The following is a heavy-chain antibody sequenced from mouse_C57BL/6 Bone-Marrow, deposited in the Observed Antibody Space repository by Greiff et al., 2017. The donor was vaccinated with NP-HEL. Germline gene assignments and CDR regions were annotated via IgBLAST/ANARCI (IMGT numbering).Heavy chain of an antibody. CDR2: IDPSDSYT. V-gene: IGHV1-59*01. CDR3: ARNSFGFAY. Sequence: QVQLKQPGAELVRPGTSVKLSCKASGYTFTSYWMHWVKQRPGQGLEWIGVIDPSDSYTNYNQKFKGKATLTVDTSSSTAYMQLSSLTSEDSAVYYCARNSFGFAYWGQGTLVTVSA. J-gene: IGHJ3*01. CDR1: GYTFTSYW.